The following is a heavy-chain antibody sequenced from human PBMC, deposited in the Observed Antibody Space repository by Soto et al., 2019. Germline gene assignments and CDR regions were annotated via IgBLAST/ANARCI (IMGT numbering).Heavy chain of an antibody. CDR1: GGSFSGYY. D-gene: IGHD2-8*02. Sequence: QVQLQQWGAGLLKPSETLSLTCAVYGGSFSGYYWTWIRQPPGTGLEWIGEINHSGSTNYNPSLKSRVTISVDTSKIQFSLKLTSVTAAYTAVYYCARAKITGLFDYWGQGTLVTVSS. CDR2: INHSGST. J-gene: IGHJ4*02. CDR3: ARAKITGLFDY. V-gene: IGHV4-34*01.